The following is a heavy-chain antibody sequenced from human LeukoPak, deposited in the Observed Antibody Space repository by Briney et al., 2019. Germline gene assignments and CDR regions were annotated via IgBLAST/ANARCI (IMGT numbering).Heavy chain of an antibody. J-gene: IGHJ4*02. V-gene: IGHV1-18*01. D-gene: IGHD2-15*01. CDR3: ARAGDCSGGSCYNYFDY. CDR2: ISAYNGNT. Sequence: ASVKVSCKASGYTFTSYGISWVRQAPGQGLEWMGWISAYNGNTNYARKLQGRVTMTTDTSTSTAYMELRSLRSDDTAVYYCARAGDCSGGSCYNYFDYWGQGTLVTVSS. CDR1: GYTFTSYG.